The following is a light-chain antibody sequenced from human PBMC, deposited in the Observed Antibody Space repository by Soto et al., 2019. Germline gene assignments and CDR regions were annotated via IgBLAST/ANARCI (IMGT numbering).Light chain of an antibody. J-gene: IGLJ2*01. CDR3: AAWDDSLSGYVV. V-gene: IGLV2-14*02. CDR2: RNN. CDR1: SSDVGSYNL. Sequence: QSALTQPASVSGSPGQSITISCTGTSSDVGSYNLVSWYQQHPGKAPKLLIYRNNQRPSGVPDRFSGSKSGTSASLAISGLRSEDEADYYCAAWDDSLSGYVVFGGGTKVTVL.